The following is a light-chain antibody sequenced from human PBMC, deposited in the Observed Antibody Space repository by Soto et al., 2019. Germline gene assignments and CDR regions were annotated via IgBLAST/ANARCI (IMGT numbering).Light chain of an antibody. CDR1: SSDIGAYNY. J-gene: IGLJ1*01. CDR3: CSFTTDGTHV. V-gene: IGLV2-14*01. Sequence: QSVLTQPASVSGSPGQSITISCTGSSSDIGAYNYVSWFQQYPGKAPKLIISEVSNRPSGVSNRFSGSKSGTAASLTISGLQTEDEADYFCCSFTTDGTHVFGTGTKLTVL. CDR2: EVS.